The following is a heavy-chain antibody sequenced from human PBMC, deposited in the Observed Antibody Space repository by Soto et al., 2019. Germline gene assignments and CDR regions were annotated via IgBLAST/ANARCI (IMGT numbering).Heavy chain of an antibody. Sequence: ETLSLTCIVSGGAISGSTYYWGWIRQFPGQWLEWMANVYYTETTAYNQSLRSRLTISVDTSKNQFSLKVKSVTAADTAIYYCARLMFRGGDFDYWGQGTLVTVSS. CDR3: ARLMFRGGDFDY. CDR1: GGAISGSTYY. V-gene: IGHV4-39*01. J-gene: IGHJ4*02. CDR2: VYYTETT. D-gene: IGHD2-15*01.